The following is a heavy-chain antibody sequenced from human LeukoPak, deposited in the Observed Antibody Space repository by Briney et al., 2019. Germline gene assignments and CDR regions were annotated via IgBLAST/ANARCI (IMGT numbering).Heavy chain of an antibody. CDR2: ISASGGDT. Sequence: QPGGSLRLSCVVSGLTFSSYSMSWVRQAPGKGLEWVSGISASGGDTXYPDSVKGRFTISRDNSKNTLFLQMNSLRVEDTAIYYCAKDAAGPEYWGQGTRVTVSS. D-gene: IGHD6-13*01. V-gene: IGHV3-23*01. CDR1: GLTFSSYS. J-gene: IGHJ4*02. CDR3: AKDAAGPEY.